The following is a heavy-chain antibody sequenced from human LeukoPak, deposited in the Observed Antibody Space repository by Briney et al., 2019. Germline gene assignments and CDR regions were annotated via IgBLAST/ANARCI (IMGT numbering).Heavy chain of an antibody. CDR3: ARAPSGTAFGPGDY. CDR1: GYTFTIYG. CDR2: ISPNTGDT. J-gene: IGHJ4*02. Sequence: ASMTVSCKASGYTFTIYGITWVRQAPGQGLEWMGWISPNTGDTVSAQKLQDRVTMTTDTSTSTAFMELRSLRFDDTAVYFCARAPSGTAFGPGDYWGQGTLVTVSS. D-gene: IGHD3-3*02. V-gene: IGHV1-18*01.